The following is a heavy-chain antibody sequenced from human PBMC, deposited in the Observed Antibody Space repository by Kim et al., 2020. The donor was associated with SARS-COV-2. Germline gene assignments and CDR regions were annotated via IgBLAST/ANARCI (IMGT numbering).Heavy chain of an antibody. Sequence: GGSLRLSCAASGFTFSSYWMSWVRQAPGKGLEWVANIKQDGSEKYYVDSVKGRFTISRDNAKNSLYLQMNSLRAEDTAVYYCAREDSGKFTLPDYWGQGTLVTVSS. CDR3: AREDSGKFTLPDY. CDR2: IKQDGSEK. D-gene: IGHD1-26*01. CDR1: GFTFSSYW. J-gene: IGHJ4*02. V-gene: IGHV3-7*01.